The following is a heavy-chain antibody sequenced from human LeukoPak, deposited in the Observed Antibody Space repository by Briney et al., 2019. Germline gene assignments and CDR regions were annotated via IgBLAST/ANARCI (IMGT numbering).Heavy chain of an antibody. CDR2: ISSSGGNT. D-gene: IGHD6-19*01. CDR1: GFTFSNYA. V-gene: IGHV3-23*01. J-gene: IGHJ4*02. Sequence: GGSLRLSCAASGFTFSNYAMNWVRQAPGKGLEWVSTISSSGGNTYYAVSVKGRFTISRDNSKNTLYLQMNSLRAEDTAIYYCAKDGSRYSSGWYAYWGQGTLVTVSS. CDR3: AKDGSRYSSGWYAY.